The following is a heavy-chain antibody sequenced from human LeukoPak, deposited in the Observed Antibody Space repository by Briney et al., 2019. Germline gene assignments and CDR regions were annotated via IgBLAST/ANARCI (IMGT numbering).Heavy chain of an antibody. V-gene: IGHV4-39*01. Sequence: SETLSLTCTVSGGSISSSSYYWGWIRQPPGKGLEWIGSIYYSGSTYYNPSLKSRVTISVDTSKNQFSLKLSSVTAADTAVYYCVRLRYSSSWVYYDSSGYYSYYFDYWGQGTLVTVSS. CDR1: GGSISSSSYY. D-gene: IGHD3-22*01. CDR2: IYYSGST. J-gene: IGHJ4*02. CDR3: VRLRYSSSWVYYDSSGYYSYYFDY.